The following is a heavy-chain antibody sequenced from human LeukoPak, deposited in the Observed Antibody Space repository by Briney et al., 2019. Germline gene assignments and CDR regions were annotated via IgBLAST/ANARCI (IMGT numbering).Heavy chain of an antibody. D-gene: IGHD3-22*01. CDR3: AREGSSGFYPH. V-gene: IGHV3-30-3*01. J-gene: IGHJ4*02. Sequence: GGSLRLSCAASGFIFSTYPMHWVRQGPAKGLEWVAVVSQDGSEKHYADPVKGRFTISRDNSRNTLFLQMDSLRAEDTAFYYCAREGSSGFYPHWGQGILVTVSS. CDR2: VSQDGSEK. CDR1: GFIFSTYP.